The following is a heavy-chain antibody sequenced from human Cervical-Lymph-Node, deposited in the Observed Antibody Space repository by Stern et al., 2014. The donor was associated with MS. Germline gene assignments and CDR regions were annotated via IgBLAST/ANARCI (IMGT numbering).Heavy chain of an antibody. Sequence: EVQLVESGGGLVQPGRSLRLSCAASGFTFDDYAMHWVRQAPGKGLEWGSGINWNSGTKGYADSVNGRFTISRDNAKNSLYLQMNSLRTEDTALYYCARVVAGIAVSGSYFDYWGQGTLVTVSS. J-gene: IGHJ4*02. CDR2: INWNSGTK. CDR1: GFTFDDYA. D-gene: IGHD6-19*01. V-gene: IGHV3-9*01. CDR3: ARVVAGIAVSGSYFDY.